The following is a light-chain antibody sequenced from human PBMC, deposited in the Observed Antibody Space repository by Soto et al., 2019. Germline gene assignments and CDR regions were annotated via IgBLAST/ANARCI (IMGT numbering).Light chain of an antibody. CDR1: QGSRSW. V-gene: IGKV1-12*01. CDR2: DAS. J-gene: IGKJ4*01. Sequence: DIQVTQSPCSMSASVGDRVTITCLASQGSRSWLAWYQQKPGKAPKLLIYDASTLQTGVPSRFSGSGSGTDFTLTINSLQPEDFATYYCQQANSFPLTFGGGTKVDIK. CDR3: QQANSFPLT.